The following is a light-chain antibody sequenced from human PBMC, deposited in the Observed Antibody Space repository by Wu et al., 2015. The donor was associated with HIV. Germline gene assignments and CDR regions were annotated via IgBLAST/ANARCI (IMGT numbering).Light chain of an antibody. V-gene: IGKV3-20*01. CDR2: GAS. J-gene: IGKJ1*01. Sequence: EIMLTQFPGTLSLSPGERATLSCRASQRLSSFYLAWYQQKPGQAPRLLIYGASTRATGIPDRFSGSGSVTDFTLTISSLEPEDFAVYYCQQYENSPRTFGQRDQGGNQT. CDR3: QQYENSPRT. CDR1: QRLSSFY.